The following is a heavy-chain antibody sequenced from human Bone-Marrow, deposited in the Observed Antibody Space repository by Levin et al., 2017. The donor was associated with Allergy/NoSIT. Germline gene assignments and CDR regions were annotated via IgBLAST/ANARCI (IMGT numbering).Heavy chain of an antibody. CDR1: GFTFSNTW. V-gene: IGHV3-15*01. J-gene: IGHJ4*02. Sequence: GGSLRLSCAASGFTFSNTWMVWVRQAPGRGLEWVGHISTNTEGGTTAYAAPVKGRFTISRDDAESTVYLQMSSLKSEDTAVYYCTTIPPAQRSSSLDHWGQGTLVTVSS. D-gene: IGHD6-6*01. CDR2: ISTNTEGGTT. CDR3: TTIPPAQRSSSLDH.